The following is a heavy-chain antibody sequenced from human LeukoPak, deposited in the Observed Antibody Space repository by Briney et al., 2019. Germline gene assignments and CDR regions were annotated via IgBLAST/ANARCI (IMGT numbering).Heavy chain of an antibody. CDR1: GFTFSSYA. Sequence: GGSLRLSCAASGFTFSSYAMHWVRQAPGKGLEWVADISYDGRNKYYADSVKGRFTISRDNSKNTLYLQMNSLRAEDTAVYYCARAAYYDSSGYYYLSGAFDIWGQGTMVTVSS. CDR3: ARAAYYDSSGYYYLSGAFDI. CDR2: ISYDGRNK. J-gene: IGHJ3*02. V-gene: IGHV3-30*04. D-gene: IGHD3-22*01.